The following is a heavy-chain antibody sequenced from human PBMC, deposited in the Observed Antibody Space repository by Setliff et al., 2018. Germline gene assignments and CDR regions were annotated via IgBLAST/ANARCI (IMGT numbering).Heavy chain of an antibody. V-gene: IGHV3-7*01. Sequence: GGSLRLSCAGSGFSSSIFWMSWVRQAPGKGLEWVATIKQDGSEKFYVDSVKGRFTISRDNAKNSLYLQMDSLRVEDTAMYFCARDRGGGLYDYWGRGTLVTVSS. CDR1: GFSSSIFW. CDR3: ARDRGGGLYDY. J-gene: IGHJ4*02. D-gene: IGHD3-16*01. CDR2: IKQDGSEK.